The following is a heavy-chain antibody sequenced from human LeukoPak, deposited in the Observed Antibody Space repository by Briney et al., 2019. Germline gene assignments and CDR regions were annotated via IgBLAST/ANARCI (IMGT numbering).Heavy chain of an antibody. V-gene: IGHV3-7*05. Sequence: QSGRSLRLSCAASGFTFSSYGMNWVRQAPGKGLEWVANIKQDGTEKYYVDSVKGRFTISRDNANNSLYLQMNSLRAEDTAVYYCARGYYPPEYWGPGTLVTVSS. CDR3: ARGYYPPEY. CDR1: GFTFSSYG. D-gene: IGHD1-26*01. J-gene: IGHJ4*02. CDR2: IKQDGTEK.